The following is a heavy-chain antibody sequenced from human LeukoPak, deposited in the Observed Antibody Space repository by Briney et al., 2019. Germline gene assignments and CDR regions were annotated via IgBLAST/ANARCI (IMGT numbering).Heavy chain of an antibody. D-gene: IGHD5-12*01. CDR2: ISAYNGNT. CDR1: GGTFSSYA. J-gene: IGHJ4*02. V-gene: IGHV1-18*01. Sequence: EASVKVSCKASGGTFSSYAISWVRQAPGQGLEWMGWISAYNGNTNYAQKLQGRVTMTTDTSTSTAYMELRSLRSDDTAVYYCAREGLNSGYDWSFDYWGQGTLVTVSS. CDR3: AREGLNSGYDWSFDY.